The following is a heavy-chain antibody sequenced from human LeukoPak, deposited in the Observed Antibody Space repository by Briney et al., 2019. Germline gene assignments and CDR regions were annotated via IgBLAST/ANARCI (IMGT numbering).Heavy chain of an antibody. J-gene: IGHJ4*02. V-gene: IGHV4-61*01. CDR3: ARVDYSNLFDY. CDR1: GGSVSSGSYY. Sequence: SETLSLTCIVSGGSVSSGSYYWSWIRQPPGKGLEWIGYICNSVRTNYNPSLKSRVTISVDTSKNQLSLKLSSVTAADTAVYYCARVDYSNLFDYWGQGTLVTVSS. D-gene: IGHD4-11*01. CDR2: ICNSVRT.